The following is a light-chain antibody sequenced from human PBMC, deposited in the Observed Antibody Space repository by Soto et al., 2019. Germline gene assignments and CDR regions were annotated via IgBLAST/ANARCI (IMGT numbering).Light chain of an antibody. J-gene: IGLJ2*01. Sequence: QSVLTQPAFVSGSPGQSITISCTGTSSDVGGYNYVSWYQQHPGKAPKLMIYDVSNRPSGVSNRFSGSKSGNTASLTISGLQAEDEADYYCSSYTSSSTPAFGGGTKVTVL. CDR3: SSYTSSSTPA. CDR1: SSDVGGYNY. V-gene: IGLV2-14*01. CDR2: DVS.